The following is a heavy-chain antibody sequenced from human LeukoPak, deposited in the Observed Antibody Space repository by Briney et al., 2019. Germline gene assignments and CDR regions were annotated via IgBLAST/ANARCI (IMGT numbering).Heavy chain of an antibody. CDR2: ISSSSSYI. J-gene: IGHJ3*02. D-gene: IGHD3-10*01. CDR3: ARVGSAFDI. V-gene: IGHV3-21*01. CDR1: GFTFSSYT. Sequence: GGSLRLSCAASGFTFSSYTMNWVRQAPGKGLEWVSSISSSSSYIYYADSVKGRFTISRDNAKSSVYLQMKSLRAGDTAVYYCARVGSAFDIWGQGTVVTVSS.